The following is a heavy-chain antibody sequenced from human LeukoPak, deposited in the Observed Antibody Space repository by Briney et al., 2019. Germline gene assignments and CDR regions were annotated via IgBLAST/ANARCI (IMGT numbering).Heavy chain of an antibody. CDR3: AKDVAGPEY. J-gene: IGHJ4*02. CDR2: ISAGGGST. D-gene: IGHD2-15*01. Sequence: GGSLRLSCALSGLTFSDYSMTWVRQAPGKGLFWVSGISAGGGSTYYADSVKGRFTISRDNSRNTLYLQMNSLSAEGTAVYYWAKDVAGPEYWGQGTLVAVSS. CDR1: GLTFSDYS. V-gene: IGHV3-23*01.